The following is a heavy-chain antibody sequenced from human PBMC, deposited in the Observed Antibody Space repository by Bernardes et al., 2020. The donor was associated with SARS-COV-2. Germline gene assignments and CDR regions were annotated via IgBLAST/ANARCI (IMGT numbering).Heavy chain of an antibody. CDR3: VRDLRGSLDY. V-gene: IGHV4-59*01. CDR2: EGHSGNP. CDR1: GDSINGCE. D-gene: IGHD3-10*01. Sequence: SRPLPLTCSVSGDSINGCEGGWVRRSPGKALEWIGYEGHSGNPNYNPSLKSRVTISLDRSKNQFFLKLTSVTSADTALYFCVRDLRGSLDYWGQGLLVTVTS. J-gene: IGHJ4*02.